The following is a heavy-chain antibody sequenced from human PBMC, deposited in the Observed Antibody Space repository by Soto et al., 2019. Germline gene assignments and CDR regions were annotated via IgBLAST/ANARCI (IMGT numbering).Heavy chain of an antibody. Sequence: PGGSLRLSCAASGFTFRSSVVHWVRQAPGKGLEWVGHIENKAENYATAYTASVKGRFTISRDDSKKMTYLHMNRLKTGDTAVYYCARHLVPELEPTTPYFSGLDVWGHGTTVTVSS. V-gene: IGHV3-73*01. CDR3: ARHLVPELEPTTPYFSGLDV. CDR1: GFTFRSSV. D-gene: IGHD1-7*01. J-gene: IGHJ6*02. CDR2: IENKAENYAT.